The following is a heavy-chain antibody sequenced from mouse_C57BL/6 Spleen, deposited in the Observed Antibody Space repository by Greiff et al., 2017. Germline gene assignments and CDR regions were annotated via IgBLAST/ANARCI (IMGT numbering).Heavy chain of an antibody. CDR1: GFNINDYY. Sequence: VQLQQSGAELVKPGASVKLSCTASGFNINDYYMHWVKQRTEQGLEWIGRIDPEDGDTKYAPKFQGKATITAATSSNTAYLQLSSLTSEDTAVYYWARSGYLYYYAMDYWGQGTSVTVSS. D-gene: IGHD2-2*01. J-gene: IGHJ4*01. CDR3: ARSGYLYYYAMDY. V-gene: IGHV14-2*01. CDR2: IDPEDGDT.